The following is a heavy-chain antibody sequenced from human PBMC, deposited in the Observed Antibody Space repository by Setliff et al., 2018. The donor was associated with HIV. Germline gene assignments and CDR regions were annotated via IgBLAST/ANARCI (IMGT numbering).Heavy chain of an antibody. CDR2: LNQDGTDK. D-gene: IGHD1-1*01. CDR1: GFTFSRNW. CDR3: ARDWNGDGRSIDS. Sequence: GGSLRLSCAASGFTFSRNWMSWVRQAPGKGLEWVANLNQDGTDKYYVDSVKGRFAISRDNSKNSLYLQMNSLRAGDTAVYYCARDWNGDGRSIDSWGQGTLVTVSS. J-gene: IGHJ5*01. V-gene: IGHV3-7*03.